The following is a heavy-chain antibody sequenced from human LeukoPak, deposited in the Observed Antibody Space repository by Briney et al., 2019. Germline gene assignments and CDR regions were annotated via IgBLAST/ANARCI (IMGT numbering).Heavy chain of an antibody. Sequence: PSGSLRLSCAASGLTVSSNYMSWVRQAPGKGLEWVANINRDGREKYYVDPMKGRFTISGDNAKNSLYLQMTSLRAEDTAVYYCARGGYCFGRWGKGTLVSVSS. CDR3: ARGGYCFGR. CDR1: GLTVSSNY. CDR2: INRDGREK. V-gene: IGHV3-7*01. J-gene: IGHJ5*02.